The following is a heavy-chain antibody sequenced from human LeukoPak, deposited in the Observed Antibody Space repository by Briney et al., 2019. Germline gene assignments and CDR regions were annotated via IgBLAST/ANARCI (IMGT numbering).Heavy chain of an antibody. Sequence: PGGSLRLSCAASGFTFSSYAMTWVRQAPGKGLEWVSTISGSGDSTYYADSVKGRFTISRDNSKNTLYLQMNSLRAEDTAVYYCATDRGWRTSGYYLYYFEYWGQGTLVTFSS. CDR1: GFTFSSYA. V-gene: IGHV3-23*01. CDR2: ISGSGDST. D-gene: IGHD3-3*01. CDR3: ATDRGWRTSGYYLYYFEY. J-gene: IGHJ4*02.